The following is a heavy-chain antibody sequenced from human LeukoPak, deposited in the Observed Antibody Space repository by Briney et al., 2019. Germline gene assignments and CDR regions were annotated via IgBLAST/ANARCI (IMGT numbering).Heavy chain of an antibody. V-gene: IGHV1-46*01. CDR2: INPSGGST. Sequence: GASVTVSCKASGYTFISYYIHWVRQAPGQGLEWMGIINPSGGSTSYAQKFQGRVTMTRDTSTSTVYMELSSLRSEDTAVYYCARVPGTGYYDYWGQGTLVTVSS. CDR3: ARVPGTGYYDY. J-gene: IGHJ4*02. D-gene: IGHD3/OR15-3a*01. CDR1: GYTFISYY.